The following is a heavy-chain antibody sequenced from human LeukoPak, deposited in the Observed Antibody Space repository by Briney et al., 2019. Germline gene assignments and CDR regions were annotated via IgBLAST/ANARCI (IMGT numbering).Heavy chain of an antibody. CDR1: GDTFSSYA. CDR2: MNPNSGNT. CDR3: ARGRRDGYKLHFDY. Sequence: ASVKVSCKASGDTFSSYAISWVRQATGQGLEWMGWMNPNSGNTGYAQKFQGRVTMTRNTSISTAYMELSSLRSEDTAVYYCARGRRDGYKLHFDYWGQGTLVTVSS. D-gene: IGHD5-24*01. J-gene: IGHJ4*02. V-gene: IGHV1-8*02.